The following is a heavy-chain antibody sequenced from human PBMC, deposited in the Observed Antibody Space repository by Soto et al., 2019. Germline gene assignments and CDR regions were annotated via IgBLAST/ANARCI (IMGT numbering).Heavy chain of an antibody. CDR2: INHNGYT. CDR3: ARALTVRGVPKPDYDYIWGTYRNPDLASRAKEKYYSYLDV. V-gene: IGHV4-34*01. Sequence: SETLSLTCGVNGGSFNDHYWSWIRQAPGKGLEWIGEINHNGYTNYKPSLSSRVTFSVDPYKQQFTLNLRSVTAADTAVYYCARALTVRGVPKPDYDYIWGTYRNPDLASRAKEKYYSYLDVWGEGTTVTVSS. D-gene: IGHD3-16*02. CDR1: GGSFNDHY. J-gene: IGHJ6*03.